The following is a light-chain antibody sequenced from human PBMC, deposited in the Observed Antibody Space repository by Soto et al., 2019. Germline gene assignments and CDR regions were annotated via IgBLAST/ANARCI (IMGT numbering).Light chain of an antibody. Sequence: QSVLTQPASVSGSPGQSITISCTGTSSDVGANNFVSWYQQHPGKSPKLLIYGVTNRPSGVSNRFSGSKSGNTASLSISGLQADDYGDYYCSSYANTYNWVFGGGTTLTVL. CDR1: SSDVGANNF. CDR3: SSYANTYNWV. CDR2: GVT. V-gene: IGLV2-14*01. J-gene: IGLJ3*02.